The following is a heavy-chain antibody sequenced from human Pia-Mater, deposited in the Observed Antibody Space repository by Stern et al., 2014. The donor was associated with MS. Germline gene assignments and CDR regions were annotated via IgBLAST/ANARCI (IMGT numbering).Heavy chain of an antibody. CDR3: AADTRAMTVFY. Sequence: VQLVQSGGGLVQPGGSLRLSCAASGLTLSSYWMSWVRQAPGKGLEWVANIKPDGSEKYYVDSAKGRFTIYKDKPQHSLFLQMNSLRAEDTAVYYCAADTRAMTVFYWGQGTLVTVSS. CDR1: GLTLSSYW. D-gene: IGHD2-21*02. J-gene: IGHJ4*02. CDR2: IKPDGSEK. V-gene: IGHV3-7*01.